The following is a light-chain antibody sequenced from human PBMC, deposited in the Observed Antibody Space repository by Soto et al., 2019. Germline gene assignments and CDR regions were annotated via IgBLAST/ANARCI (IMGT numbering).Light chain of an antibody. CDR1: QSLVHKTNYKNY. Sequence: DIVMTQSPDSLAVSLGERATINCRSSQSLVHKTNYKNYLAWYQQKPGQPPKVLIYWATTRESGVPDRFSGSGSGTDFTLTISGLQTEDVAVYYCQQLYGSPWTFGQGTKVDIK. V-gene: IGKV4-1*01. CDR2: WAT. CDR3: QQLYGSPWT. J-gene: IGKJ1*01.